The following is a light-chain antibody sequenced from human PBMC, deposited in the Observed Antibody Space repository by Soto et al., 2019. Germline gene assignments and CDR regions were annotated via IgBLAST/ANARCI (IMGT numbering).Light chain of an antibody. CDR3: RQRSNWPLS. V-gene: IGKV3-11*01. Sequence: EIVLTQSPATLSLSPGERATLSCRASQSVSSYLAWYQQKPGQAPRLLIYDASNRATGIPARFSGSASGTDFTLTISSLEPEDFAVYYCRQRSNWPLSFVGGTKVEIK. J-gene: IGKJ4*01. CDR1: QSVSSY. CDR2: DAS.